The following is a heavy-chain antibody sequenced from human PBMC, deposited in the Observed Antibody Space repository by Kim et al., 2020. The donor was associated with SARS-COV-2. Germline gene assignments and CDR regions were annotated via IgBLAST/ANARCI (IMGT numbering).Heavy chain of an antibody. V-gene: IGHV3-53*01. CDR2: IYRGDNT. J-gene: IGHJ3*02. D-gene: IGHD2-21*01. CDR3: ARDLTYCGDDCYADPLGACDI. CDR1: GFSVTGYY. Sequence: GGSLRLSCAASGFSVTGYYMNWVRQAPGKGLEWVSVIYRGDNTHYADSVRGRCTISRDSSRNMVFLQMNNLMAEDTAVYYCARDLTYCGDDCYADPLGACDIRGQGTLVTVS.